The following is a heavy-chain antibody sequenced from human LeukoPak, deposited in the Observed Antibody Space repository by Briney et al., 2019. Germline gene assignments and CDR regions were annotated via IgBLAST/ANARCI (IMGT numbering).Heavy chain of an antibody. CDR2: IYTGGST. CDR1: GGSISSYY. Sequence: PSETLSLTCTVSGGSISSYYWSWIRQPAGKGLEWIGRIYTGGSTIYNPSLRSRVSMLVDTSKNQFSLKLNSVTAADTAMYYCSGQLANCAMDVWGQGTTVTVSS. D-gene: IGHD1-1*01. CDR3: SGQLANCAMDV. V-gene: IGHV4-4*07. J-gene: IGHJ6*02.